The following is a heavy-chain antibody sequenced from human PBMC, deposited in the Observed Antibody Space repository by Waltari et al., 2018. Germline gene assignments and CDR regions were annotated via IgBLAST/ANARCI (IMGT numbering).Heavy chain of an antibody. Sequence: QVQLVESGGGVVEPGRSLRLTCAASGFIFRDHGMHWVRQAPGKGLWWVVSLSDDGYKKYAGVPEKRRITISRDNSAKTLQMQMSSPAAEDKAVYYCARERGLQRRGSFDYWGQETQVTVSS. J-gene: IGHJ4*02. D-gene: IGHD5-18*01. CDR3: ARERGLQRRGSFDY. CDR1: GFIFRDHG. V-gene: IGHV3-30*03. CDR2: LSDDGYKK.